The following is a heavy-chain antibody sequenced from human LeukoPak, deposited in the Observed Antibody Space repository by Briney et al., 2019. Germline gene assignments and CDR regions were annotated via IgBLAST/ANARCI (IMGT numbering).Heavy chain of an antibody. CDR3: ARGVIAAADSHASDI. CDR1: GGSFSGYY. CDR2: INHSGST. D-gene: IGHD6-13*01. Sequence: PSETLSLTCAVYGGSFSGYYWSWIRQPPGKGLEWIGEINHSGSTNYNPSLKSRVTMSVDASKNQFSLNLNSVTPADTAAYYCARGVIAAADSHASDIWGQETMVTVSS. J-gene: IGHJ3*02. V-gene: IGHV4-34*01.